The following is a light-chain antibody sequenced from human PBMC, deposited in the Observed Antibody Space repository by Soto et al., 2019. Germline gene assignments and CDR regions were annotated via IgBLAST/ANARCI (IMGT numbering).Light chain of an antibody. J-gene: IGKJ5*01. CDR3: QQRSNWPIT. CDR1: QSVSSNY. V-gene: IGKV3D-20*02. CDR2: DAS. Sequence: EIVLTQSPGTLSLSPGARAPLSVRASQSVSSNYLAWYQQKPGQAPRLLIYDASSRPTDIPARFSGSGSGADFTLTISSLEPEDFALYYCQQRSNWPITFGQGTRLENK.